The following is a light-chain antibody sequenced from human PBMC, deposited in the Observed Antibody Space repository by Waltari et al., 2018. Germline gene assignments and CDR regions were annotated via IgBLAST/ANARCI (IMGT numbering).Light chain of an antibody. J-gene: IGKJ5*01. CDR1: KSVFYRSNNKYS. CDR2: WAS. V-gene: IGKV4-1*01. CDR3: QQYCRTPIT. Sequence: DLVITQSPDYLAVSLGERGTIKCKSSKSVFYRSNNKYSLHWYQRKPGQTPNILIYWASTRGSGVPDRFSGSGSGTYVTLTISSLQAEDVAVYYCQQYCRTPITCGQGTRPEIK.